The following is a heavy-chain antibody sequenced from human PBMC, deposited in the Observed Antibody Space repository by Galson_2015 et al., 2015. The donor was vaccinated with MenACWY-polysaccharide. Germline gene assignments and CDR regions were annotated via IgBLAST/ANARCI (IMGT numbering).Heavy chain of an antibody. J-gene: IGHJ4*02. CDR1: GFTFSSYW. D-gene: IGHD3-3*01. V-gene: IGHV3-7*01. Sequence: SLRLSCAASGFTFSSYWMSWVRQAPGKGLEWVANIKQDGSEKYYVDSVKGRFTISRDNAKNSLYLQMNSLRAEDTAVYYCARDLSGVVFAYPFDYWGQGTLVTVSS. CDR3: ARDLSGVVFAYPFDY. CDR2: IKQDGSEK.